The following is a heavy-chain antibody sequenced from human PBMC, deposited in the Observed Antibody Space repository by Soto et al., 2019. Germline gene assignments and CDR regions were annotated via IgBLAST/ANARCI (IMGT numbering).Heavy chain of an antibody. CDR1: GGSISSGGYY. J-gene: IGHJ4*02. V-gene: IGHV4-31*03. CDR3: ARVIAQGLCNDY. CDR2: IYYSGST. Sequence: PSETLSLTCTVSGGSISSGGYYWSWIRQHPGKGLEWIGYIYYSGSTYYNPSLKSRVTISVDTSKNQFSLKLSSVTAADTAVYYCARVIAQGLCNDYWGQGTLVTVSS. D-gene: IGHD2-21*01.